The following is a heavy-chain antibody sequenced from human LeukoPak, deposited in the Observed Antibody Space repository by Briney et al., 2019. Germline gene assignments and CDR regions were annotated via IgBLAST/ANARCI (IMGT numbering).Heavy chain of an antibody. D-gene: IGHD3-22*01. CDR2: INHSGST. V-gene: IGHV4-34*01. Sequence: SETLSLTCAVYGGSFSGYYWSWIRQPPGKGLEWIGEINHSGSTNYNPSLKSRVTISVDTSKNQFSLKLSSVTAADTAVYYCATRSYYDSSGYYYGYFQHWGQGTLVTVSS. CDR3: ATRSYYDSSGYYYGYFQH. CDR1: GGSFSGYY. J-gene: IGHJ1*01.